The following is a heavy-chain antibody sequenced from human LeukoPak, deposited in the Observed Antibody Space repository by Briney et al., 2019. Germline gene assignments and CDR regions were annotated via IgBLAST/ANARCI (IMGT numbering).Heavy chain of an antibody. V-gene: IGHV3-21*01. Sequence: GGSLRLSCAASGLTFSSYSMNWVRQAPGKGLEWVSSISSSSSYIYYADSVKGRFTISRDNAKNSLYLQMNSRRAEDTAVYYCATITPTVTTVYFDYWGQGTLVTVSS. CDR2: ISSSSSYI. CDR3: ATITPTVTTVYFDY. D-gene: IGHD4-17*01. CDR1: GLTFSSYS. J-gene: IGHJ4*02.